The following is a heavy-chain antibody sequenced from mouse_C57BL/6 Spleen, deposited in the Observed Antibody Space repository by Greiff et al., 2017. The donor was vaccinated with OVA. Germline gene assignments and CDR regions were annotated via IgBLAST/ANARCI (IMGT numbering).Heavy chain of an antibody. CDR1: GFTFSDYG. D-gene: IGHD2-4*01. CDR3: ARSDYDVAWFAY. V-gene: IGHV5-17*01. CDR2: ISSGSSTI. Sequence: EVQLVESGGGLVKPGGSLKLSCAASGFTFSDYGMHWVRQAPEKGLEWVAYISSGSSTIYYADTVKGRFTISRDNAKNTLFLQMTSLRSEDTAMYYCARSDYDVAWFAYCGQGTLVTVSA. J-gene: IGHJ3*01.